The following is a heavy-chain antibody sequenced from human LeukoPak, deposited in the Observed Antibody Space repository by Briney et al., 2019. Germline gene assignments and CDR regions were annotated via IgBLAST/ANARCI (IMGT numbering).Heavy chain of an antibody. CDR1: GFTFSSYA. CDR3: ARERVAVAAGRNAFDI. CDR2: ISYDGSNK. J-gene: IGHJ3*02. D-gene: IGHD6-19*01. Sequence: GGPLRLSCAAPGFTFSSYAMHWVRQAPGKGLEWVAVISYDGSNKYYADSVKGRFTISRDNSKNTLYLQMNSLRAEDTAVYYCARERVAVAAGRNAFDIWGQGTMVTVSS. V-gene: IGHV3-30-3*01.